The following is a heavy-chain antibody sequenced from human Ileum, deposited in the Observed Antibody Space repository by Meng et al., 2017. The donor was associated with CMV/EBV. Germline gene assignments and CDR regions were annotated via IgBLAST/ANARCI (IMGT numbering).Heavy chain of an antibody. V-gene: IGHV4-34*01. CDR1: GGSFSGYY. Sequence: SETLSLTSAVYGGSFSGYYWSWIRQPPGKGLEWIGEINHSGSTNYNPSLKSRVTISVDTSKNQFSLKLSSVTAADTAVYYCARKALTGWFDPWGQGTLVTVSS. CDR3: ARKALTGWFDP. CDR2: INHSGST. J-gene: IGHJ5*02.